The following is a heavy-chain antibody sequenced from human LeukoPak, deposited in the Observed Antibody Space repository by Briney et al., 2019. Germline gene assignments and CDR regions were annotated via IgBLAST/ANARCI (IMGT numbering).Heavy chain of an antibody. CDR1: GFTFGSHA. J-gene: IGHJ4*02. D-gene: IGHD5-18*01. CDR3: GKTTVGYSSGQKPAWPVDY. V-gene: IGHV3-23*01. CDR2: IFGSGGSP. Sequence: PGGSLRLSCEASGFTFGSHAMYWVRRAPGKGLEWVAGIFGSGGSPHYADSVKGRFIISRDNPRNTVYLQINSLRDEDTAVYYCGKTTVGYSSGQKPAWPVDYWGQGTLVTVSS.